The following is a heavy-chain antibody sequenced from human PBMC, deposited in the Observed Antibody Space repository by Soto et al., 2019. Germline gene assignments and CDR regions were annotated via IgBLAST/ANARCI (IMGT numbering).Heavy chain of an antibody. D-gene: IGHD5-12*01. CDR2: ISSSSSYI. Sequence: EVQLVESGEGLVKPGGSLRLSCAASGFTFSSYSMNWVRQAPGKGLEWVSSISSSSSYIYYADSVKGRFTISRDNAKNSLYLQMNSLRAEDTSVYYCARDGDSGPPGYYYYYYGMDVWGQGTTVTVSS. CDR1: GFTFSSYS. V-gene: IGHV3-21*01. CDR3: ARDGDSGPPGYYYYYYGMDV. J-gene: IGHJ6*02.